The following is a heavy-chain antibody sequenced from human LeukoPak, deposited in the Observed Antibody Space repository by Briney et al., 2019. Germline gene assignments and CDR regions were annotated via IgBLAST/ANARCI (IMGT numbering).Heavy chain of an antibody. CDR1: GFTFSTFW. V-gene: IGHV3-7*01. CDR3: ARDPESSAFDL. CDR2: IKQDGSVK. J-gene: IGHJ4*02. Sequence: GGSLRLSCATSGFTFSTFWMSWVRQTPEKGLEFVTNIKQDGSVKNYMDSLKGRATISRDNARESLYLEINSLRADDTAVYYCARDPESSAFDLWGQGALVTVSS.